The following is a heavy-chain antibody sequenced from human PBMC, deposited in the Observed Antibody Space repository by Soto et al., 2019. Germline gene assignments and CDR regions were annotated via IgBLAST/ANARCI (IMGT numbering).Heavy chain of an antibody. J-gene: IGHJ4*02. V-gene: IGHV3-33*01. CDR2: IWYDGSKK. CDR3: ARDGSGSNYGGFDY. Sequence: QVQLVESGGGVVQPGRSLRLSCAASGFTFSSYGMHWVRQAPGKGLEWVAVIWYDGSKKYYADSVKGRFTISRDNSKNTLYVQMNSLRAEDTAVYYCARDGSGSNYGGFDYWGQGTLVTVSS. D-gene: IGHD1-26*01. CDR1: GFTFSSYG.